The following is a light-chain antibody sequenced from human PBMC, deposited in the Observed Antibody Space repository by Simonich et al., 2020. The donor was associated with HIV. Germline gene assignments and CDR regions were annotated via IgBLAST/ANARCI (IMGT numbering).Light chain of an antibody. Sequence: QSALTQPRSVSGSPGQSVTISCTGTSSDVGGHNYVSWYQQHPGKAPKLMIFDVDKRPSGVPDRFSGSKSGNTASLTISGLQTEDESDYYCSSYAGTYTVLFGGGTKLTVL. CDR1: SSDVGGHNY. CDR3: SSYAGTYTVL. V-gene: IGLV2-11*01. J-gene: IGLJ3*02. CDR2: DVD.